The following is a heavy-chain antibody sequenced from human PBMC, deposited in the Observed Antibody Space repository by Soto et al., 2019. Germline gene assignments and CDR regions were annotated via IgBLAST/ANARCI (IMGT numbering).Heavy chain of an antibody. CDR2: FDPEDGET. CDR1: GYTLTELS. D-gene: IGHD3-10*01. CDR3: ATRQLDYYYGSGSLDY. J-gene: IGHJ4*02. Sequence: ASVKVSCKVSGYTLTELSMHWVRQAPGKGLEWMGGFDPEDGETIYAQKFQGRVTMTEDTSTDTAYMELSSLRSEDTAEYYCATRQLDYYYGSGSLDYWGQGTLVTVGS. V-gene: IGHV1-24*01.